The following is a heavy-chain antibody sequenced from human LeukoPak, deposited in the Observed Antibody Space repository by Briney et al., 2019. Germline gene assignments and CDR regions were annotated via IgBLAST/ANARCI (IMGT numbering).Heavy chain of an antibody. D-gene: IGHD1-1*01. CDR2: MNPNSGNT. J-gene: IGHJ5*02. CDR3: ARDIAGTTLGGWFDP. Sequence: ASVTVSCKASGYTFTSYDINWVRQATGQGLEWMGWMNPNSGNTGYAQKFQGRVTITRNTSTTTAYMELSNLRSEDTAVYYCARDIAGTTLGGWFDPWGQGTLVTVSS. V-gene: IGHV1-8*03. CDR1: GYTFTSYD.